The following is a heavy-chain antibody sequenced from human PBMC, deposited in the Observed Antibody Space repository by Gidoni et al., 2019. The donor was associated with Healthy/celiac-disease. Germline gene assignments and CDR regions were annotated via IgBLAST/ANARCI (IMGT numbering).Heavy chain of an antibody. V-gene: IGHV3-7*01. CDR3: ARTDYGDYYYYYGMDV. D-gene: IGHD4-17*01. Sequence: EVQLVESGGGLVQPGGSLRLSCAAYGFTFSRYWMSWVRQAPGKGLEWVANIKQDVSEKYYVDSVKGRFTISRDNAKNSLYLQMNSLRAEDTAVYYCARTDYGDYYYYYGMDVWGQGTTVTVSS. CDR2: IKQDVSEK. CDR1: GFTFSRYW. J-gene: IGHJ6*02.